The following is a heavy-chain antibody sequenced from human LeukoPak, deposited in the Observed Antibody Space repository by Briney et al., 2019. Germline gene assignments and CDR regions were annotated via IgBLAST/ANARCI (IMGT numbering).Heavy chain of an antibody. CDR1: GGSISSSNW. D-gene: IGHD3-22*01. Sequence: SETLSLTCAVSGGSISSSNWWSWVRQPPGKGLEWIGEIYHSGSTNYNPSLKSRVTISVDTSKNQLSLKLSSVTAADTAVYYCARGGYYYDSSGYSPFDYWGQGTLVTVSS. V-gene: IGHV4-4*02. CDR2: IYHSGST. J-gene: IGHJ4*02. CDR3: ARGGYYYDSSGYSPFDY.